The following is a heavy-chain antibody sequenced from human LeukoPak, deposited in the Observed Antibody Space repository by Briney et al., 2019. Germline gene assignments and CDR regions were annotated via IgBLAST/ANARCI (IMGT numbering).Heavy chain of an antibody. CDR1: GFTFSSSG. V-gene: IGHV3-23*01. CDR3: AKGSAYYNFYYMVV. CDR2: ISGSGDST. J-gene: IGHJ6*03. Sequence: GGSLRLSCAASGFTFSSSGMSWVRQAPGKGLEWVSTISGSGDSTYYADSVKGRFTISRDNAKNTLDLQMNSLTAEDTAVYYCAKGSAYYNFYYMVVCGKGTTVTVSS.